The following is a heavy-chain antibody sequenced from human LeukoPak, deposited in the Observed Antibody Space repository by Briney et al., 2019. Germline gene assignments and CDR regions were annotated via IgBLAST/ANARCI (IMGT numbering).Heavy chain of an antibody. CDR1: GFTFSDYY. J-gene: IGHJ6*03. CDR3: ARACHQLLYVYYYYYMDV. CDR2: IYYSGST. V-gene: IGHV4-38-2*02. D-gene: IGHD2-2*01. Sequence: GSLRLSCTASGFTFSDYYMSWIRQAPGKGLEWIGSIYYSGSTYYNPSLKSRVTISVDTSKNQFSLKLSSVTAADTAVYYCARACHQLLYVYYYYYMDVWGKGTTVTVSS.